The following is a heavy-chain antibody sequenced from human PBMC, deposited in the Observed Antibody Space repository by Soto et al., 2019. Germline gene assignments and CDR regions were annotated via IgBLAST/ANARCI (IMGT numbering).Heavy chain of an antibody. CDR1: GFTFSSYG. CDR3: AKVPAKKTTVTTVDY. J-gene: IGHJ4*02. CDR2: ISYDGSNK. D-gene: IGHD4-17*01. Sequence: PGGSLRLSCAASGFTFSSYGMHWVRQAPGKGLEWVAVISYDGSNKYYADSVKGRFTISRDNSKNTLYLQMNSLRAEDTAVYYCAKVPAKKTTVTTVDYWGQGTLVTVSS. V-gene: IGHV3-30*18.